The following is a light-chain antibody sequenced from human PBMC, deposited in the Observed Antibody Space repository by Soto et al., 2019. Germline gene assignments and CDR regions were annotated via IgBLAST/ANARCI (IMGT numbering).Light chain of an antibody. CDR1: SSDIGGYNY. CDR3: SSYAGSNTYV. J-gene: IGLJ1*01. CDR2: EVS. Sequence: QSVLTQPPSASGPPGQSVTISCTGTSSDIGGYNYVSWYQQHPGKAPKLMIYEVSKRPSGVPDRFSGSKSGNTASLNVSGLQAEDEADYYCSSYAGSNTYVFGTGTKVTVL. V-gene: IGLV2-8*01.